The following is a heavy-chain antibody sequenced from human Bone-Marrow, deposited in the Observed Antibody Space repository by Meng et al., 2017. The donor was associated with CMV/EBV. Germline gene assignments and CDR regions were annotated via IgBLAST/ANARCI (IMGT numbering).Heavy chain of an antibody. Sequence: GGSLRLSCSTSGFTFSDYAVHWVRQAPGKGLEWVAVISDGGNKKYYADSVKGRFTISRDNSKNTLYLQMSSLRVEDTDVYYCARKYYYDSSGFYRGGLDVWGQGTTVTVSS. CDR3: ARKYYYDSSGFYRGGLDV. V-gene: IGHV3-30*14. D-gene: IGHD3-22*01. J-gene: IGHJ6*02. CDR2: ISDGGNKK. CDR1: GFTFSDYA.